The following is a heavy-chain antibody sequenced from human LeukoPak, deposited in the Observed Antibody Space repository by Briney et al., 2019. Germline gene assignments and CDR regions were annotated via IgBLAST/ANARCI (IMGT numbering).Heavy chain of an antibody. CDR1: GFIFDDYG. V-gene: IGHV3-20*04. CDR3: ARDPGNWNYFDY. D-gene: IGHD1-1*01. CDR2: INWNGGST. J-gene: IGHJ4*02. Sequence: GGSLRLSCAASGFIFDDYGMSWVRQAPGKGLEWVSGINWNGGSTGYADSVKGRFTISRDNAKTSLYLQMNSLRAEDTALYYCARDPGNWNYFDYWGQGTLVTVSS.